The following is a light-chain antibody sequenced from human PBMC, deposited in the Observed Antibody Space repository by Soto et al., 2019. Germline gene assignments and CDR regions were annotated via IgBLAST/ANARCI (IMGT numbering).Light chain of an antibody. CDR3: QQHDDWPLT. CDR2: EAS. J-gene: IGKJ2*01. V-gene: IGKV3-15*01. Sequence: EIVMTQSPATLSMSPGERATLSCRASQRISINLAGYQQKPGQAPRLLMYEASTRATGIPARFSGSGSGTEFTLSISSLQSEDSAVYYCQQHDDWPLTFGQGTNLEIK. CDR1: QRISIN.